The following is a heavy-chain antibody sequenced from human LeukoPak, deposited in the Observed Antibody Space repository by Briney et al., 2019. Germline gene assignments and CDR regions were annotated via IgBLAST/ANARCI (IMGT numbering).Heavy chain of an antibody. V-gene: IGHV4-34*01. CDR3: ARDFHYFFDY. CDR2: INHSGST. J-gene: IGHJ4*02. D-gene: IGHD3-9*01. Sequence: SETLSLTCAVYGGSFSGYYWSWIRQPPGKGLEWIGEINHSGSTNYNPSLKSRVTISVDTSKNQFSLKLSSVTAADTAIYYCARDFHYFFDYCGQGTLVTVSS. CDR1: GGSFSGYY.